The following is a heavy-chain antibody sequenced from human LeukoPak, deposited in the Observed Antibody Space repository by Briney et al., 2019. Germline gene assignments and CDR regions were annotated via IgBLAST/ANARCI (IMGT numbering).Heavy chain of an antibody. V-gene: IGHV3-7*01. D-gene: IGHD4-23*01. CDR3: ARAFVSGNSDFGY. CDR1: GFTFSIYW. J-gene: IGHJ4*02. Sequence: GGSLRLSCAASGFTFSIYWMTWVRQAPGKGLEWVANIKQDGSAKYYVDSVKGRFTISRDNAKNSLSLQMNSLRAEDTAVYYCARAFVSGNSDFGYWGQGTLVTVSS. CDR2: IKQDGSAK.